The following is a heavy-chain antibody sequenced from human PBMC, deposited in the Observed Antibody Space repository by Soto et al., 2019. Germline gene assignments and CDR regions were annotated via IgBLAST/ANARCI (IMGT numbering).Heavy chain of an antibody. CDR2: IYYSGST. Sequence: TLSLTSTVPVGSVSSGGYYWSWILQHPGKGPEWIGYIYYSGSTYYNPSLKSRVTISVDTSKNQFSLKLSSVTAADTAVYYCARDSPSMVRGVIIGNGMDVWGQGTTVTVSS. CDR1: VGSVSSGGYY. CDR3: ARDSPSMVRGVIIGNGMDV. J-gene: IGHJ6*02. V-gene: IGHV4-31*03. D-gene: IGHD3-10*01.